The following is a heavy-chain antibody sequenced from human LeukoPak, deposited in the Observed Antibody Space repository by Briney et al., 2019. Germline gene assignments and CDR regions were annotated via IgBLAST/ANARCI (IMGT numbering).Heavy chain of an antibody. CDR3: ARGGRVTMVRGVTNWFDP. D-gene: IGHD3-10*01. V-gene: IGHV4-30-4*01. CDR1: GGSISSGDYY. CDR2: IYYSGST. J-gene: IGHJ5*02. Sequence: SETLSLTCTVSGGSISSGDYYWSWIRQPPGKGLEWIVYIYYSGSTYYNPSLKSRVTISVDTSKNQFSLKLSSVTAADTAVYYCARGGRVTMVRGVTNWFDPWGQGTLVTVSS.